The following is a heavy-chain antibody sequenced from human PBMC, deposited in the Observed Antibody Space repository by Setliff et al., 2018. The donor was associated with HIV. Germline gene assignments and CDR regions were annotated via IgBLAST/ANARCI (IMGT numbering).Heavy chain of an antibody. CDR1: GGSFSGFY. V-gene: IGHV4-34*01. CDR3: ARGRKKTLAVSGTRYFDF. J-gene: IGHJ4*02. Sequence: NPSETLSLTCAVYGGSFSGFYWTFIRQSPGKGLEWIGEVTHSGTTTYDPSLKRRITISVDTSKNQFSLKLTSVTAADMGVYYCARGRKKTLAVSGTRYFDFWGQGTLVTVSS. D-gene: IGHD6-19*01. CDR2: VTHSGTT.